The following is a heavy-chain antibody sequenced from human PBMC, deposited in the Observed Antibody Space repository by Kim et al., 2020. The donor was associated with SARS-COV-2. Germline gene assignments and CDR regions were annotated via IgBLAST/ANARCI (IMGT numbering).Heavy chain of an antibody. CDR3: ARVRGLLLWFGELSSYYYYGMDV. CDR2: INTNTANP. V-gene: IGHV7-4-1*02. CDR1: GYTFTSYA. J-gene: IGHJ6*02. D-gene: IGHD3-10*01. Sequence: ASVKVSCKASGYTFTSYAMNWVRQAPGQGLEWMGWINTNTANPTYAQGFTGRFVFSLDTSVSTAYLQISSLKAEDTAVYYCARVRGLLLWFGELSSYYYYGMDVWGQGTTVTVSS.